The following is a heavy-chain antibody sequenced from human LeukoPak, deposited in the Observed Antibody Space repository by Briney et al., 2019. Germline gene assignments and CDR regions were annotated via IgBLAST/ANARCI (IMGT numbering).Heavy chain of an antibody. D-gene: IGHD6-19*01. Sequence: PSETLSLTCAVYGGSFSGYYWSWIRQPPGKGLEWIGEINHSGSTNYNPSLKSRVTISADTSKNQFSLKLSSVTAADAAVYYCARGIAVADPFDYWGQGTLVTVSS. CDR1: GGSFSGYY. V-gene: IGHV4-34*01. J-gene: IGHJ4*02. CDR3: ARGIAVADPFDY. CDR2: INHSGST.